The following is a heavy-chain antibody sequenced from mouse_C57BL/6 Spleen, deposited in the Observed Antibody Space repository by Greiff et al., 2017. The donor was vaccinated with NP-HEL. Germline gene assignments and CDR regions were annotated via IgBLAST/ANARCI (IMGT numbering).Heavy chain of an antibody. J-gene: IGHJ4*01. CDR3: ARSEKGYYAMDY. CDR1: GYAFTNYL. Sequence: QVQLQQSGAELVRPGTSVKVSCKASGYAFTNYLIEWVKQRPGQGLEWIGVINPGSGGTNYNEKFKGKATLTADKSSSTAYMQLSSLTSEDSAVYFCARSEKGYYAMDYWGQGTSVTVSS. CDR2: INPGSGGT. V-gene: IGHV1-54*01.